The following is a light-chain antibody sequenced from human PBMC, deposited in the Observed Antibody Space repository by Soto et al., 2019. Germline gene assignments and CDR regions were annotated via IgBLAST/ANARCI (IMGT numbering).Light chain of an antibody. CDR2: AAS. J-gene: IGKJ4*02. CDR3: QQTYSVPLT. CDR1: QSVSNS. V-gene: IGKV1-39*01. Sequence: DIQMAQSPSSLSASVGDRVTITCRASQSVSNSLSWYQQKAGRAPKLLIYAASSLQSGVPSRFSGGGSGTDFTLAISSLQPEDVATYYCQQTYSVPLTFGGGTKVDIK.